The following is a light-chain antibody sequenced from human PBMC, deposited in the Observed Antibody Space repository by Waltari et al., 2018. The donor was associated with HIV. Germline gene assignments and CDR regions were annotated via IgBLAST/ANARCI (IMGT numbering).Light chain of an antibody. CDR1: QDISNY. Sequence: DIHMTQSPSSLSASVGDRVTITCRASQDISNYLAWFQHKPGKAPKALIYAASTLQSGVPSKFIVRGSGTEFTLTITSLQPEDFSTYYCHQYDAFPVTFGGGTKVEIK. CDR3: HQYDAFPVT. V-gene: IGKV1-16*02. CDR2: AAS. J-gene: IGKJ4*01.